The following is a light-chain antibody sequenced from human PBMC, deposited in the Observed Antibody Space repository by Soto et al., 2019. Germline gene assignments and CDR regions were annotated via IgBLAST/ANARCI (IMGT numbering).Light chain of an antibody. CDR3: QQYNSWPQT. CDR2: DVS. CDR1: ETVSTN. J-gene: IGKJ1*01. Sequence: ETVLTQSPATLSVSPGERVTLTCRASETVSTNLAWYQQRPGQAPRLLIYDVSTGATGIPARFSGRRSGTEFTLTISSLQSEDFAVYYCQQYNSWPQTFGQGTKVDIK. V-gene: IGKV3-15*01.